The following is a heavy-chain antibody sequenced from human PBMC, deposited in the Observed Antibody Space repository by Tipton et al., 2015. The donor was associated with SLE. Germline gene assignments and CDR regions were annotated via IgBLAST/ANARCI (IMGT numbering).Heavy chain of an antibody. CDR2: INPIVGDT. D-gene: IGHD2/OR15-2a*01. J-gene: IGHJ4*02. CDR1: GYTFRGYY. CDR3: ARDNSPDFDY. Sequence: QLVQSGVEVKKPGASVRVSCKASGYTFRGYYIHWVRQAPGRGLEWMGWINPIVGDTKYAQKFQGRVTMTRDTSISTAYMELRRLRSDDTAVYYCARDNSPDFDYWGQGTLVTVSS. V-gene: IGHV1-2*02.